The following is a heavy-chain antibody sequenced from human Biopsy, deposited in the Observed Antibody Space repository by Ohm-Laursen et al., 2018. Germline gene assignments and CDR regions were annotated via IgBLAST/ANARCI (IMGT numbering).Heavy chain of an antibody. CDR1: GYTFAGYH. J-gene: IGHJ6*02. V-gene: IGHV1-2*06. CDR2: INPNSGNA. Sequence: ASVKVSCKASGYTFAGYHLHWVRQAPGHGLEWMGRINPNSGNANYAQSFQGRLTVTRDTSISTAYMELTSLTFDDTAIYYCARVPAYPSIDGYYGLDLWGRGTTVIVSS. CDR3: ARVPAYPSIDGYYGLDL. D-gene: IGHD3-9*01.